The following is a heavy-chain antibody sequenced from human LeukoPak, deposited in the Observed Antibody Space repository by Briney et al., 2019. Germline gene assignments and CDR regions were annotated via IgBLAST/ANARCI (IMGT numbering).Heavy chain of an antibody. J-gene: IGHJ4*02. CDR1: GFTFSSYA. CDR2: VKSKADGGTT. D-gene: IGHD2-2*01. V-gene: IGHV3-15*01. CDR3: TTDLVSSHDY. Sequence: GGSLRLSCAASGFTFSSYAMSWVRQAPGKGLEWVGRVKSKADGGTTDYAAPGKGRFTISRDDSKNTLYLQMNSLKTEDTAVYYCTTDLVSSHDYWGQGTLVTVSS.